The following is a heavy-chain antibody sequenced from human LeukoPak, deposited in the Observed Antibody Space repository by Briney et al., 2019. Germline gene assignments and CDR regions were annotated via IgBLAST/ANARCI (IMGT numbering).Heavy chain of an antibody. V-gene: IGHV3-74*01. Sequence: GGSLRLSCAASGVSFSRTWMHWVRQAPGKGLVWVSHINSDGTTTSFADSVRGRFTISRDNTQGMVYLQMNSLRAEDTAVYYCATDGSYGLTYWGQGTLVTVSS. CDR2: INSDGTTT. CDR3: ATDGSYGLTY. J-gene: IGHJ4*02. D-gene: IGHD3-16*01. CDR1: GVSFSRTW.